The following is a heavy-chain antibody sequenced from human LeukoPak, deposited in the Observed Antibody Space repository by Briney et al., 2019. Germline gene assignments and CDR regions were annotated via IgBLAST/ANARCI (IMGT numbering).Heavy chain of an antibody. D-gene: IGHD3/OR15-3a*01. CDR2: ISAYNGNT. V-gene: IGHV1-18*01. CDR3: ARFERWTGTVYLDY. J-gene: IGHJ4*02. Sequence: ASVKVSCKASGYTFASYGITWVRQAPGQGLEWMGWISAYNGNTNYAQKLQGRVTMTTDTSTSTAYMELRSLRSDDTAVYYCARFERWTGTVYLDYWGQGTLVTVSS. CDR1: GYTFASYG.